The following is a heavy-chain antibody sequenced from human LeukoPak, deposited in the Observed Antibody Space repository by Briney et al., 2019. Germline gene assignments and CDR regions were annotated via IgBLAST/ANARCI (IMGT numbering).Heavy chain of an antibody. CDR3: ARHYDGGSYYNVLFSLVPFYAFDI. CDR2: IYYSGST. Sequence: SETLSLTCTVSGGSISSYYWSWIRQPPGKGLEWIGYIYYSGSTNYNPSLKSRVTISVDTSKNQFSLKLSSVTAADTAVYYCARHYDGGSYYNVLFSLVPFYAFDIWGQGTMVTVSS. J-gene: IGHJ3*02. CDR1: GGSISSYY. D-gene: IGHD3-10*01. V-gene: IGHV4-59*08.